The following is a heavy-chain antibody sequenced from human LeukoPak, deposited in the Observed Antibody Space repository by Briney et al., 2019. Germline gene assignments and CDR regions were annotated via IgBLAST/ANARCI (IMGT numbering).Heavy chain of an antibody. J-gene: IGHJ4*02. CDR3: ARVLADSSSWYNYFDY. Sequence: ASVKVSCKAPGYTFTDYQMHWVRRAPGQGLEWMGWINPNSGGTNYAQKFQGRVTMTRDTSISTAYMELSRLRSDDTAVYYCARVLADSSSWYNYFDYWGQGALVTVSS. CDR2: INPNSGGT. V-gene: IGHV1-2*02. D-gene: IGHD6-13*01. CDR1: GYTFTDYQ.